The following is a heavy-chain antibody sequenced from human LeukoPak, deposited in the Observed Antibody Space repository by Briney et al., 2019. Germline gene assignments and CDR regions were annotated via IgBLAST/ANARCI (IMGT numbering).Heavy chain of an antibody. Sequence: GGSLRLSCAASGFTFSSYAMSWVRQAPGKGLEWVAVISYDGSNKYYADSVKGRFTISRDNSKNTLYLQMNSLRAEDTAVYYCARALEWELPYFDYWGQGTLVTVSS. CDR1: GFTFSSYA. D-gene: IGHD1-26*01. V-gene: IGHV3-30-3*01. CDR2: ISYDGSNK. J-gene: IGHJ4*02. CDR3: ARALEWELPYFDY.